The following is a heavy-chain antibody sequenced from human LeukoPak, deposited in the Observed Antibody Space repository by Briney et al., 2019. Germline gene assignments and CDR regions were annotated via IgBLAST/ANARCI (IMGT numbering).Heavy chain of an antibody. D-gene: IGHD3-22*01. V-gene: IGHV1-18*01. CDR1: GYTFTDSG. CDR3: AKDLYYYGSSGYYGEY. Sequence: ASVKVSFKASGYTFTDSGINWVRQAPGQGLEWMGWISAYNGNTHYAQNLQGRVTMTTDKSTSTAYMELRSLRSDDTAVYYCAKDLYYYGSSGYYGEYWGQGTLVTVSS. J-gene: IGHJ4*02. CDR2: ISAYNGNT.